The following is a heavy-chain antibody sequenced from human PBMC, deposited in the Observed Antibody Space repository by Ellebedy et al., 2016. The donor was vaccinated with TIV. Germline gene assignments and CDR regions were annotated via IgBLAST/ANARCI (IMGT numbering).Heavy chain of an antibody. CDR2: INPSGRA. J-gene: IGHJ4*02. CDR3: AEGRSGWYYFDY. V-gene: IGHV4-34*01. Sequence: SETLSLTCAVYGGSFSGYYWSWIRQPPGKGLEWIGEINPSGRATYNPSLKGRVTISVDMSKNQFSLRLSSVTAADTAVYYCAEGRSGWYYFDYWGQGTLVTVSS. CDR1: GGSFSGYY. D-gene: IGHD6-19*01.